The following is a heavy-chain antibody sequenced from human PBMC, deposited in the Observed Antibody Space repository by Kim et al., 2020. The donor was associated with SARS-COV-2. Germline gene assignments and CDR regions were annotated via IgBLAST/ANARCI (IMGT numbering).Heavy chain of an antibody. CDR1: GGSFSGYY. D-gene: IGHD3-3*01. Sequence: SETLSLTCAVYGGSFSGYYWSWIRQPPGKGLEWIGEINHSGSTNYNPSLKSRVTISVDTSKNQFSLKLSSVTAADTAVYYCARDGYYDFWSGYYRGNYYG. V-gene: IGHV4-34*01. J-gene: IGHJ6*01. CDR2: INHSGST. CDR3: ARDGYYDFWSGYYRGNYYG.